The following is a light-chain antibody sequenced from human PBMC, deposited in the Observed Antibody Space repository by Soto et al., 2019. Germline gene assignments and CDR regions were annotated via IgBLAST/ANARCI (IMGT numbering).Light chain of an antibody. Sequence: EIVLTQSTDTLSLSPGERATLSCRASQSITNNYLSWYQQKPGQAPRLLIFGASSRATGIPDRFSGSGSGTDFTLTISRLEPEDFAVYYCQQYDSSPRTFGPGTKVDVK. CDR1: QSITNNY. CDR3: QQYDSSPRT. V-gene: IGKV3-20*01. CDR2: GAS. J-gene: IGKJ3*01.